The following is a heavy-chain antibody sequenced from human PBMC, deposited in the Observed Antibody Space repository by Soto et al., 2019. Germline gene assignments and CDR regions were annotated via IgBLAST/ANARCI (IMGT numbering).Heavy chain of an antibody. D-gene: IGHD4-17*01. CDR1: GGSISSYY. V-gene: IGHV4-59*01. Sequence: SETLSLTCTVSGGSISSYYWSWIRQPPGKGLEWIGYIYYSGSTNYNPSLKSRVTISVDTSKNQFSLKLSSVTAADTAVYYCARAEWGYYGDSTFEYWGQGTLVTVFS. CDR2: IYYSGST. CDR3: ARAEWGYYGDSTFEY. J-gene: IGHJ4*02.